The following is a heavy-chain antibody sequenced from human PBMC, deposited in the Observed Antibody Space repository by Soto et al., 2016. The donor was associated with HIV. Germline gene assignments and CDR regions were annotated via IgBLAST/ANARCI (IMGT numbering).Heavy chain of an antibody. CDR2: IIPVLVIT. V-gene: IGHV1-69*10. CDR1: GDTFSTYV. Sequence: VQLVQSGAEVKKPGSSVKVSCKASGDTFSTYVIFWVRQAPGQGLEYMGGIIPVLVITNYAQKFQDRVTITADESTSTAYMELSSLRSEDTAVYYCARESRSPGAFDIWGQGTMVTVSS. J-gene: IGHJ3*02. CDR3: ARESRSPGAFDI.